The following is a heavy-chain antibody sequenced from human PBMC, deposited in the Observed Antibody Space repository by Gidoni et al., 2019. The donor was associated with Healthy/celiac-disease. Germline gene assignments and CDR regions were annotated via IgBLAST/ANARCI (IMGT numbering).Heavy chain of an antibody. CDR3: ARGAVGCSGGSCYSGGIDY. J-gene: IGHJ4*02. CDR1: GGPFSSYA. CDR2: IIPIFGTA. V-gene: IGHV1-69*01. D-gene: IGHD2-15*01. Sequence: QVQLVQSGAEVKKPGSSVKVSCKASGGPFSSYAISGVRQAPGQGLEWMGGIIPIFGTANYAQKFQGRVTITADESTSTAYMELSSLRSEDTAVYYCARGAVGCSGGSCYSGGIDYWGQGTLVTVSS.